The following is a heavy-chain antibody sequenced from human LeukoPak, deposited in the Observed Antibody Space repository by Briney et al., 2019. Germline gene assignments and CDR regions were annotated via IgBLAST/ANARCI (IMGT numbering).Heavy chain of an antibody. CDR1: GFTFSNYA. D-gene: IGHD6-19*01. CDR3: ARLKAVAGTAYYFDY. CDR2: ISYDGSNK. V-gene: IGHV3-30*04. Sequence: GGSLRLSCAASGFTFSNYAIHWARQAPGKGLEWVALISYDGSNKNYADSVKGRFTISRDNSKNTLYLQMNSLRADDTALYYCARLKAVAGTAYYFDYWGQGTLVTVSS. J-gene: IGHJ4*02.